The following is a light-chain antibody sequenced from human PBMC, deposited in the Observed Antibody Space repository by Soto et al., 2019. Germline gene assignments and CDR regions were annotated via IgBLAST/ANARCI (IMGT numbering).Light chain of an antibody. CDR1: QTISSF. Sequence: DIPMTQSPLSLSASVGDRVTITCRASQTISSFLNWYQQKLGEAPKLLIYSASTLQSGVPSRFSGSGSETEFTLTITTLQPEDFATYYCQQSYSDPPTFGQGTRLQVK. V-gene: IGKV1-39*01. CDR2: SAS. J-gene: IGKJ5*01. CDR3: QQSYSDPPT.